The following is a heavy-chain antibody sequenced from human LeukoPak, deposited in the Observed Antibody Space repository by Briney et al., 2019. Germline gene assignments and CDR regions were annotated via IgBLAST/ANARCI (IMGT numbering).Heavy chain of an antibody. V-gene: IGHV4-59*01. D-gene: IGHD3-10*01. J-gene: IGHJ4*01. Sequence: SETLSLICSVSGVSMTGYYWSWIRQAPGKAPEWIGYIYSSGSTNYNPSLNSRVTMSLDASKNQLSLKLTFVTAADTAVYYCATRPADGSWYGVFDFWSRGTLVTVSS. CDR3: ATRPADGSWYGVFDF. CDR2: IYSSGST. CDR1: GVSMTGYY.